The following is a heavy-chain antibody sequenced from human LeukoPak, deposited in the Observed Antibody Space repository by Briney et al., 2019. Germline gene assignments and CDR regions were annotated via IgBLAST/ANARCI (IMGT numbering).Heavy chain of an antibody. J-gene: IGHJ4*02. D-gene: IGHD5-12*01. Sequence: PGGSLRLSCAASGFTFSSHAMSWVRQAPGKGLEWVSAISGSGDRTSYADSVKGRFTISRDNSKNTLYLQVNSLRAEDTALYYCARSWGRSGSDSYCFDSWGQGSLVTVSS. V-gene: IGHV3-23*01. CDR1: GFTFSSHA. CDR3: ARSWGRSGSDSYCFDS. CDR2: ISGSGDRT.